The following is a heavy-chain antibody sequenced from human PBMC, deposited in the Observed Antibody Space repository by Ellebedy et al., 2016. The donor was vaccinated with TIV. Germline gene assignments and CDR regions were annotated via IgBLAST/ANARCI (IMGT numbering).Heavy chain of an antibody. V-gene: IGHV3-53*05. J-gene: IGHJ6*02. CDR2: IYSGGNT. D-gene: IGHD5-12*01. CDR1: GFTVSSNY. Sequence: PGGSLRLSCAASGFTVSSNYMSWVRQAPGQGLEWVSVIYSGGNTYYANSVKGRFTISRDNSKNTLYLQMNSLRAEDTAEYYCARDSRGYSGYDPGNYNGMDVWGQGTKVTVSS. CDR3: ARDSRGYSGYDPGNYNGMDV.